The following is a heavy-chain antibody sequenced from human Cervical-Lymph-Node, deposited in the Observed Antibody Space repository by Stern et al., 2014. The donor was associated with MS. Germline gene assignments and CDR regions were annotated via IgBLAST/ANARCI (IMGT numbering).Heavy chain of an antibody. Sequence: QVQLVQSGAEVKKPGASVKVSCKASGYTFTSYAMHWVRQAPGQRLEWMGWINAGNGNTKYSQKFQVRVTITRDTSASTAYMELSSLRSEDTAVYYCARNRVWGGTDYWGQGTLVTVSS. V-gene: IGHV1-3*01. J-gene: IGHJ4*02. D-gene: IGHD3-16*01. CDR2: INAGNGNT. CDR1: GYTFTSYA. CDR3: ARNRVWGGTDY.